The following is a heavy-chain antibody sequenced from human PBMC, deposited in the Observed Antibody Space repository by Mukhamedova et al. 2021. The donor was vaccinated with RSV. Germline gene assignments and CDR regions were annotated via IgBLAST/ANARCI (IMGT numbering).Heavy chain of an antibody. Sequence: SWVRQAPGQGLEWMGWISAYNGNTNYAQKLQGRVTMTTDTSTSTAYMELRSLRSDDTAVYYCARLNYDRHYGMDVWGQGTTVTVS. V-gene: IGHV1-18*01. CDR2: ISAYNGNT. J-gene: IGHJ6*02. CDR3: ARLNYDRHYGMDV. D-gene: IGHD3-3*01.